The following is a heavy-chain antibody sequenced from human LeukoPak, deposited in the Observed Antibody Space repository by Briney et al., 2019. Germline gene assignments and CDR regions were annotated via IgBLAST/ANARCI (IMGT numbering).Heavy chain of an antibody. CDR3: ARDVVVPPYYYGMDV. CDR2: IYYSGST. CDR1: GGSISSYY. V-gene: IGHV4-59*01. Sequence: SSETLSLTCTVSGGSISSYYWSWIRQPPGKELEWIGYIYYSGSTNYNPSLKSRVTISVDTSKNQFSLKLSSVTAADTAVYYCARDVVVPPYYYGMDVWGQGTTVTVSS. J-gene: IGHJ6*02. D-gene: IGHD2-2*01.